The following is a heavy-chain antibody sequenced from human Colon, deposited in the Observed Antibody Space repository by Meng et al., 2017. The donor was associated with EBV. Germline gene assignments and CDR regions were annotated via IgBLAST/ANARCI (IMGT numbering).Heavy chain of an antibody. J-gene: IGHJ4*02. CDR3: ARGGGSFRFQF. Sequence: VQLQEWGPGMVKPLQTLASTGADAGEFMNSGGFYWSWISQLPGKGLEWIGYIYFTGSTYYSPSLKSRLNISIDTSKNQISLRLTSVTAEDTAVYDCARGGGSFRFQFWGQGTLVTVSS. CDR1: GEFMNSGGFY. V-gene: IGHV4-30-4*01. CDR2: IYFTGST. D-gene: IGHD2-15*01.